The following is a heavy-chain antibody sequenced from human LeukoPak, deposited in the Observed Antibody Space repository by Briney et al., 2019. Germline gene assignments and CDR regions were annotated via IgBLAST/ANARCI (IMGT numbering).Heavy chain of an antibody. CDR1: GFTLSNYW. CDR2: IRQHGSEK. V-gene: IGHV3-7*03. Sequence: GGSLRLSCVASGFTLSNYWMSWVRQAPGKGLEWVANIRQHGSEKYYADSVKGRFTISRDNAKNSLYLQMNSLRAEDTALYYCAKDIAAAGNFDYWGRGTLVTVSS. J-gene: IGHJ4*02. D-gene: IGHD6-13*01. CDR3: AKDIAAAGNFDY.